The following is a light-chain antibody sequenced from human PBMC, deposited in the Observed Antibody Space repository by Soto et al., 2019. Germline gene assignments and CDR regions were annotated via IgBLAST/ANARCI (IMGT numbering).Light chain of an antibody. Sequence: DIQMTQSPSTLSASVGDRVTITCRARQSISSWLAWYQQKPGKAPKLLIYDASSLESGVPSRFSGSGSGTEFTLNISSLQHDDFATYYCQQYNRYSYTFGQGTKLEIK. V-gene: IGKV1-5*01. CDR2: DAS. J-gene: IGKJ2*01. CDR1: QSISSW. CDR3: QQYNRYSYT.